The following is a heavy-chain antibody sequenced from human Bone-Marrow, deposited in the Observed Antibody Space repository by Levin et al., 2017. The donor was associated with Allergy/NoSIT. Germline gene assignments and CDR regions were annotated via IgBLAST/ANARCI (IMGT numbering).Heavy chain of an antibody. V-gene: IGHV3-23*01. CDR1: GFTFRSSS. D-gene: IGHD6-19*01. CDR2: ISGSGDTT. Sequence: GGSLRLSCVSSGFTFRSSSMAWVRQAPGKGLEWVSTISGSGDTTYYADSVQGRFTISRDNSKNALYMEMNSLRAEDTAVYYCARKGAIAVAGQFDHWGQGILVTVSS. J-gene: IGHJ4*02. CDR3: ARKGAIAVAGQFDH.